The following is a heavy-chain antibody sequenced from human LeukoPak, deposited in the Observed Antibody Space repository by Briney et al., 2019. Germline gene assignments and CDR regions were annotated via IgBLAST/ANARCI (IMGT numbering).Heavy chain of an antibody. CDR3: ARGEDYGTNSFDY. CDR1: GFTFSSYE. V-gene: IGHV3-48*03. D-gene: IGHD4-17*01. CDR2: ITTSGRTI. Sequence: GGSLRLSCAASGFTFSSYEMNWVRQAPGKGLEWVSYITTSGRTIYYADSVKGRFTISRDNAKNSLYLQMNSLRAEDTAVYYCARGEDYGTNSFDYGGQGTLSPSPQ. J-gene: IGHJ4*02.